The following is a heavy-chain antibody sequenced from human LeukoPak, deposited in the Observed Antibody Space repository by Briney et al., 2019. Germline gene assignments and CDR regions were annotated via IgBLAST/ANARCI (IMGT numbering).Heavy chain of an antibody. CDR3: ARRRYDSSEDGWFDP. J-gene: IGHJ5*02. V-gene: IGHV4-39*01. CDR1: GGSISSSSYY. CDR2: IYYSGST. Sequence: SETLSLTCTVSGGSISSSSYYRGWIRQPPGKGLEWIGSIYYSGSTYYNPSLKSRVTISVDTSKNQFSLKLSSVTATDTAVYYCARRRYDSSEDGWFDPWGQGTLVTVSS. D-gene: IGHD3-22*01.